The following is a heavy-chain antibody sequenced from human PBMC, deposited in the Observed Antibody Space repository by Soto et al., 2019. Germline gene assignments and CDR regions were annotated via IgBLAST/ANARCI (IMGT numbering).Heavy chain of an antibody. D-gene: IGHD2-2*01. CDR3: AREDIVVVPAYLDWGMDV. CDR1: GGSISSSNW. V-gene: IGHV4-4*02. J-gene: IGHJ6*02. Sequence: SETLSLTCAVSGGSISSSNWWSWVRQPPGKGLEWIGEIYHSGSTNYNPSLKSRVTISVDKSKNQFSLKLSSVTAADTAVYYCAREDIVVVPAYLDWGMDVWGQGTTVTVSS. CDR2: IYHSGST.